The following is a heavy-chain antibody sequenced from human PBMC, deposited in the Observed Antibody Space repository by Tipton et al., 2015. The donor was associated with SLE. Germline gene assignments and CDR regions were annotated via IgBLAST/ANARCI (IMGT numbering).Heavy chain of an antibody. Sequence: TLSLTCAVSGGSINSYNWWTWVRQPPGKGLEWIGEIYHSGTTNYNPSLKGRITISLDKSNNHFSLRLSSLTAADTAVYYCARGPDYSNYYFYRMDVWGQGTTVTVSS. D-gene: IGHD4-11*01. V-gene: IGHV4-4*02. CDR3: ARGPDYSNYYFYRMDV. J-gene: IGHJ6*02. CDR2: IYHSGTT. CDR1: GGSINSYNW.